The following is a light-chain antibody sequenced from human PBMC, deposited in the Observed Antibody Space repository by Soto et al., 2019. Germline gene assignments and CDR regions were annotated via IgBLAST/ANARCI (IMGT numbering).Light chain of an antibody. CDR2: GNS. J-gene: IGLJ1*01. V-gene: IGLV1-40*01. CDR3: QSYDSSLSGYV. Sequence: QSVLTQPPSVSGAPGQRVTISCTGSSSNIGAGYDVHWYQQLPGTAPKVLIYGNSNRPSGVPDRFSGSKSGTSASLAITGLQAEDEADYYCQSYDSSLSGYVFGTGTKLTV. CDR1: SSNIGAGYD.